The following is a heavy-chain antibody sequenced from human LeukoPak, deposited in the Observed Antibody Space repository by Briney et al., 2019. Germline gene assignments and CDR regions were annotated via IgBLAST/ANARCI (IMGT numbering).Heavy chain of an antibody. CDR3: AKSRDPYYYYGMDV. V-gene: IGHV3-48*04. Sequence: GGSLRLSCAASGFIFSNYHMNWVRQAPGKGLECISYITNSGTSTSYADSVKGRFTISRDNAKNSLYLQMSSLRVEDTAVYYCAKSRDPYYYYGMDVWGQGTTVTVSS. J-gene: IGHJ6*02. CDR1: GFIFSNYH. CDR2: ITNSGTST. D-gene: IGHD5-24*01.